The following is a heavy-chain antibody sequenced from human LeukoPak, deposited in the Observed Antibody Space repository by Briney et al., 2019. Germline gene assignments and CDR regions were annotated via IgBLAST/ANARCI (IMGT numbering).Heavy chain of an antibody. Sequence: GGSLRLSCAASGFTFDDYAMHWVRQAPGKGLEWVSSISWNSGNIDYADSVKGRFTISRDNAKNSLYLQMNSLRTEDTALYYCAKGSAEVELAIDYWGQGTLVTVSS. V-gene: IGHV3-9*01. CDR2: ISWNSGNI. CDR1: GFTFDDYA. J-gene: IGHJ4*02. D-gene: IGHD6-13*01. CDR3: AKGSAEVELAIDY.